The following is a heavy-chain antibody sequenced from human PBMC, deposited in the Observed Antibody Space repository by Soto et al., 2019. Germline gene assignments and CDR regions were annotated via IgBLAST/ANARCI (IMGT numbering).Heavy chain of an antibody. Sequence: GGSLRRSFSASGFTFSSYAMHWVRQAPGMGLEWVAVISYDGSNKYSADSVKGRFTISRDNSTNTLDLQMNSLRAEDTALYYYARDRGEWLVNRFDPWGQGTLVTVS. CDR1: GFTFSSYA. D-gene: IGHD3-3*01. V-gene: IGHV3-30-3*01. CDR2: ISYDGSNK. CDR3: ARDRGEWLVNRFDP. J-gene: IGHJ5*02.